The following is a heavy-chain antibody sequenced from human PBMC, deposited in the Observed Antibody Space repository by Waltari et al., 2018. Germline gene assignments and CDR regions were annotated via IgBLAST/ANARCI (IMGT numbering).Heavy chain of an antibody. D-gene: IGHD2-2*01. J-gene: IGHJ4*02. CDR2: IYHSGST. CDR1: GYSISSGYY. CDR3: ARDSDSTHSFDY. V-gene: IGHV4-38-2*02. Sequence: QVQLQESGPGLVKPSETLSLTCAVSGYSISSGYYWGWIRQPPGKGLEWIGSIYHSGSTYYNPSLKSRGTISVDTSKNQFSLKLSSVTAADTAVYYCARDSDSTHSFDYWGQGTLVTVSS.